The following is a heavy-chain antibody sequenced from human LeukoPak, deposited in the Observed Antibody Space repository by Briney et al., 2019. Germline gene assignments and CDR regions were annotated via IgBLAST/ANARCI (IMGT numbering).Heavy chain of an antibody. CDR1: GGSISSTIYY. V-gene: IGHV4-39*01. CDR2: IYYSGST. CDR3: AAAGYSSGWNVFDF. D-gene: IGHD6-19*01. J-gene: IGHJ4*02. Sequence: SETLSLTCTVSGGSISSTIYYWGWLRQPPGKGLEWIGTIYYSGSTYYNPSLKSRPTISVDTSKNQFSLELTSVTAADTSVYYCAAAGYSSGWNVFDFWGQGTLVTVSS.